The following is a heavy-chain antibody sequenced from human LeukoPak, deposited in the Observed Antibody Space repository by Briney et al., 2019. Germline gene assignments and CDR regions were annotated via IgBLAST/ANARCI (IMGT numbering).Heavy chain of an antibody. Sequence: GGSLRLPCAASGFTFSSYAMSWVRQAPGKGLEWVSAISGSGGSTYYADSVKGRFTISRDNSKNTLYLQMNSLRAEDTAVYYCAKGGGDGYNFLFDYWGQGTLVTVSS. J-gene: IGHJ4*02. CDR2: ISGSGGST. V-gene: IGHV3-23*01. CDR3: AKGGGDGYNFLFDY. D-gene: IGHD5-24*01. CDR1: GFTFSSYA.